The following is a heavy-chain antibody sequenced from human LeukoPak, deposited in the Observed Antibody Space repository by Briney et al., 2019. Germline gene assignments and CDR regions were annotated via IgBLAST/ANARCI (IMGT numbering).Heavy chain of an antibody. D-gene: IGHD3-9*01. V-gene: IGHV4-39*01. CDR3: ARRDQLRYFDGAYGMDV. CDR2: IYYSGST. Sequence: SETLSLTCTVSGGSISSSSYYWGWIRQPPGKGLEWIGSIYYSGSTYYNPSLKSRVTISVDTSKNQFSLKLSSVTAADTAVYYCARRDQLRYFDGAYGMDVWGQGTTVTVSS. CDR1: GGSISSSSYY. J-gene: IGHJ6*02.